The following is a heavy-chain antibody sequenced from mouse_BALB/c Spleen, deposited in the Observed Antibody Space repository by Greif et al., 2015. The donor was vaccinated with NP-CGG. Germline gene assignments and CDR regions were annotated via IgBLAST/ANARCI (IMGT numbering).Heavy chain of an antibody. CDR2: INPSNGGT. Sequence: QVQLQQPGAELVKPGASVKLSCKASGYTFTNYYMYWVKQRPGQGLEWIGEINPSNGGTNFNEKFKSKATLTVDKSSSTTYMQLSSLTSEDSAVYYCTRYGNYRYFDVWGAGTTVPVSS. D-gene: IGHD2-1*01. J-gene: IGHJ1*01. CDR3: TRYGNYRYFDV. V-gene: IGHV1S81*02. CDR1: GYTFTNYY.